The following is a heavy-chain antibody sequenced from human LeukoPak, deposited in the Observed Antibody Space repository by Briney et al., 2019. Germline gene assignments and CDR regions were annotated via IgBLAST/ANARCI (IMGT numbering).Heavy chain of an antibody. CDR2: IGSDGNK. CDR3: AKDLHYYVAIDV. V-gene: IGHV3-23*01. D-gene: IGHD3-10*02. Sequence: GGSLRLSCAASGFTFSDCAMSWVRQAPGKGLEWVSAIGSDGNKHYSESVKGRFAISRDNSKNTLFLQMSSLRAEDTALYYCAKDLHYYVAIDVWGQGTTVTVSS. CDR1: GFTFSDCA. J-gene: IGHJ6*02.